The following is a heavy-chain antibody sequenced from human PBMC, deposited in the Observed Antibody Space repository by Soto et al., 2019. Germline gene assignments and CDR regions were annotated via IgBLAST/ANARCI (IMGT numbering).Heavy chain of an antibody. Sequence: SETLSLTCTVSGGSISSGDYYWSWIRQPPGKGLEWIGYIYYSGSTYYNPSLKSRVTISVDTSKNQFSLKLSSVTAADTAVYYCASSLWDYDSSGYNPFDYWGQGTLVTVSS. J-gene: IGHJ4*02. D-gene: IGHD3-22*01. CDR2: IYYSGST. CDR1: GGSISSGDYY. V-gene: IGHV4-30-4*01. CDR3: ASSLWDYDSSGYNPFDY.